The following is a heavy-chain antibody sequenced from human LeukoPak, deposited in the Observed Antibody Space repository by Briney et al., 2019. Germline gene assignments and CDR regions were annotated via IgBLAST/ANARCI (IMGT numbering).Heavy chain of an antibody. Sequence: PGGSLRLSCAASGFTFSSYGMHWVRQAPGKGLEWVAFIRYDGSNKYYADSVKGRFTISRDNSKNTLYLQMNSLRAEDTAVYYCAKAVRIARENWFDPWGQGTLVTVSS. CDR1: GFTFSSYG. J-gene: IGHJ5*02. D-gene: IGHD2-21*01. CDR3: AKAVRIARENWFDP. CDR2: IRYDGSNK. V-gene: IGHV3-30*02.